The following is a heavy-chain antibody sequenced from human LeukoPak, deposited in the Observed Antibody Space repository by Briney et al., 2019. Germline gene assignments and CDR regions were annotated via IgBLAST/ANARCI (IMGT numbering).Heavy chain of an antibody. CDR3: ARDPDYDILTGYFNYGMDV. CDR2: INPNSGGT. Sequence: GASVKVSCKASGYNFTGYYMHWVRQAPGQGLEWMGWINPNSGGTNYAQKFQGRVTMTRDTSISTAYMELSRLRSDDTAVYYCARDPDYDILTGYFNYGMDVWGQGTTVTVSS. J-gene: IGHJ6*02. D-gene: IGHD3-9*01. V-gene: IGHV1-2*02. CDR1: GYNFTGYY.